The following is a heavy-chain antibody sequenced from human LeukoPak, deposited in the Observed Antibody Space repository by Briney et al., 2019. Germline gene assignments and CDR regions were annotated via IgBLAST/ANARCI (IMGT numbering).Heavy chain of an antibody. CDR1: GGTFSSYA. J-gene: IGHJ4*02. CDR3: ARTRLSGYDSYYFDY. V-gene: IGHV1-69*04. D-gene: IGHD5-12*01. Sequence: SVKVSCKASGGTFSSYAISWVRQAPGQGLEWMGRIIPILGIANYAQKFQGRVTITADKSTSTAYIELSSLRSEDTAVYYCARTRLSGYDSYYFDYWGQGTLVTVSS. CDR2: IIPILGIA.